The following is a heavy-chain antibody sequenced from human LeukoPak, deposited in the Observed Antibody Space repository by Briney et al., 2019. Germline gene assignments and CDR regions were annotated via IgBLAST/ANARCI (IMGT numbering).Heavy chain of an antibody. CDR2: IYYSGST. Sequence: SETLSLTCTVSGGSISSTYYYRGWIRQPPGEGLEWVGSIYYSGSTYYNPSFKSRVTMSVDTSNNQFSLKLISVTAADTAVYYCARHQHSSSWYNWFDPWGQGTLVTVSS. J-gene: IGHJ5*02. CDR1: GGSISSTYYY. D-gene: IGHD6-13*01. CDR3: ARHQHSSSWYNWFDP. V-gene: IGHV4-39*01.